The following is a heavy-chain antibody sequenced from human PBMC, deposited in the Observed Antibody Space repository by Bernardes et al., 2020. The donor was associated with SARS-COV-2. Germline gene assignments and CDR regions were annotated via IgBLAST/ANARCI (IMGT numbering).Heavy chain of an antibody. Sequence: GGSLRLSCVVSGFTFSSSWMSWVRQAPGQGLEWVANINPYGSEKYYVDSVKGRFTISRDNAENSLYLQMNSLRAEDTAVYYCATDHNWGSVWGQGTLVTVSS. V-gene: IGHV3-7*01. CDR2: INPYGSEK. CDR1: GFTFSSSW. D-gene: IGHD7-27*01. J-gene: IGHJ4*02. CDR3: ATDHNWGSV.